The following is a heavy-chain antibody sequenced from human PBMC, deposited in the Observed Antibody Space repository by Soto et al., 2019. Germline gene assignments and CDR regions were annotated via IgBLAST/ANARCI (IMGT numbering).Heavy chain of an antibody. Sequence: GGSLRLSCAASEFTFSSYWMYWVRQAPGKGLEWVANIKQDGSDKYYVDSVKGRFTISRDNAKNSLYVQLSSLRAEDTAVYYCARVSTHSGTYFYFDDWGQGALVTVSS. D-gene: IGHD1-26*01. CDR3: ARVSTHSGTYFYFDD. J-gene: IGHJ4*02. V-gene: IGHV3-7*03. CDR1: EFTFSSYW. CDR2: IKQDGSDK.